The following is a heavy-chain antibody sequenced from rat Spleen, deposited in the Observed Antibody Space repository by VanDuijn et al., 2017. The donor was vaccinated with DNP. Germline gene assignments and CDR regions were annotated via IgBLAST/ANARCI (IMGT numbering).Heavy chain of an antibody. CDR3: TRGGTYYFDY. CDR1: GFTFSSYW. V-gene: IGHV5-31*01. J-gene: IGHJ2*01. Sequence: EVQLVDSGGGLVQPGRSLKLSCVDSGFTFSSYWMYWIRQSPKKGLEWVACMSPTTRSSYYRDSVRGRFTVSRDDSTSTLYLQMDSLRSEDTATYYCTRGGTYYFDYWGQGVMVTVSS. CDR2: MSPTTRSS.